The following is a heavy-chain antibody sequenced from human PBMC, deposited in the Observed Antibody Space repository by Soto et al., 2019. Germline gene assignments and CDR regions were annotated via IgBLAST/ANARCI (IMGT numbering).Heavy chain of an antibody. J-gene: IGHJ6*02. D-gene: IGHD6-13*01. CDR3: ARVEDLAAAGPDHYYYGMDV. CDR2: ISAYNGNT. CDR1: GYTFTSYG. V-gene: IGHV1-18*01. Sequence: ASVKVSCKASGYTFTSYGISWVRQAPGQGLEWMGWISAYNGNTNYAQKLQGRVTMTTDTSTSTAYMELRSLRSDDTAVYYCARVEDLAAAGPDHYYYGMDVWGQGTTVTVSS.